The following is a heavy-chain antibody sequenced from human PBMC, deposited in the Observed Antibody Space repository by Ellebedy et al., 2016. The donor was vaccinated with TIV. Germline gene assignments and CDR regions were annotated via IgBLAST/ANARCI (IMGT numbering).Heavy chain of an antibody. CDR2: ISTSSSYT. Sequence: GESLKISCAASGFTFSRYWMSWIRQAPGKRLEWVSTISTSSSYTKCADSVKGRFTVSRDDAKNSLYLHMNSLKAEDTAVYYCVRTGRPWFDYWGQGTLVTVSS. V-gene: IGHV3-11*06. J-gene: IGHJ4*02. D-gene: IGHD2-8*02. CDR1: GFTFSRYW. CDR3: VRTGRPWFDY.